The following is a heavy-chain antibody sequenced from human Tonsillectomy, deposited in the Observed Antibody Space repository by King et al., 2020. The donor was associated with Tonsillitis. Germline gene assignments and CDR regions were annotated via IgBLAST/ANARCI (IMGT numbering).Heavy chain of an antibody. CDR3: ARVSALDNYYYYMDV. J-gene: IGHJ6*03. CDR1: SGSISSGGYY. V-gene: IGHV4-31*01. CDR2: IYHSGGT. Sequence: QLQESGPGLVKPSQTLSLTCTVSSGSISSGGYYWSWIRQHPGKGLEWIGNIYHSGGTYYNPSLKSLVAMSADTSKNQFSLKLTSVTAADTAVYYCARVSALDNYYYYMDV. D-gene: IGHD3/OR15-3a*01.